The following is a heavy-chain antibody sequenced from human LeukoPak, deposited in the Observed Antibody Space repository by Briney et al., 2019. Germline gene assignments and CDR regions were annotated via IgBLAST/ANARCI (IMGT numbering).Heavy chain of an antibody. D-gene: IGHD3-10*02. CDR2: ISSSGSTI. CDR3: AELGITMIGGV. J-gene: IGHJ6*04. CDR1: GFTFDDYT. V-gene: IGHV3-48*03. Sequence: GGSLRLSCAASGFTFDDYTMHWVRQAPGKGLEWVSYISSSGSTIYYADSVKGRFTISRGNAENSLYLQMNSLRAEDTAVYYCAELGITMIGGVWGKGTTVTISS.